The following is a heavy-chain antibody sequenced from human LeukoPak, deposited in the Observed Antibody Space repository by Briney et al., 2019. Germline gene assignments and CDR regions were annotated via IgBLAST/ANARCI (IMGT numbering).Heavy chain of an antibody. J-gene: IGHJ4*02. CDR2: ISGSGGST. Sequence: GGSLRLSCAASGFTFSSYWMSWVRQAPGKGLEWVSAISGSGGSTYYADSVKGRFTISRDNSKNTLYLQMNSLRAEDTAVYYCARELYCSGGSCYSGVFDYWGQGTLVTVSS. CDR3: ARELYCSGGSCYSGVFDY. V-gene: IGHV3-23*01. D-gene: IGHD2-15*01. CDR1: GFTFSSYW.